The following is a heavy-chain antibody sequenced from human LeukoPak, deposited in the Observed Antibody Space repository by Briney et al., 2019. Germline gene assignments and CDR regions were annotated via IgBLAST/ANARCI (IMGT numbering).Heavy chain of an antibody. V-gene: IGHV3-23*01. J-gene: IGHJ4*02. CDR2: IGSGGDTT. CDR3: ARDNPQLPAIDY. D-gene: IGHD2-2*01. Sequence: GGSLRLSCAASGFIFSNSPMSWVRQAPGKGLEWISSIGSGGDTTYYADSVKGRFTISRDNSKNTLHLQMNSLRAEDTAVYYCARDNPQLPAIDYWGQGTLVTVSS. CDR1: GFIFSNSP.